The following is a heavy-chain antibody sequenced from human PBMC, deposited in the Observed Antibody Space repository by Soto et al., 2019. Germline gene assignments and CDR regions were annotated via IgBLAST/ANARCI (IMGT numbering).Heavy chain of an antibody. CDR3: ARVIEDIVVVVAATGAFDI. CDR2: IYYSGST. CDR1: IIGGRCN. V-gene: IGHV4-31*02. J-gene: IGHJ3*02. D-gene: IGHD2-15*01. Sequence: IIGGRCNWNRTCTPPGKGLEWIGYIYYSGSTYYNPSLKSRVTISVDTSKNQFSLKLSSVTAADTAVYYCARVIEDIVVVVAATGAFDIWGQGTMVTVSS.